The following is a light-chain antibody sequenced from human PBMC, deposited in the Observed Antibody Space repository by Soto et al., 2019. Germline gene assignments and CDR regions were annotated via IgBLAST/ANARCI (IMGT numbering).Light chain of an antibody. V-gene: IGLV2-23*02. CDR2: DVT. J-gene: IGLJ1*01. CDR3: CSYAGRNWGV. Sequence: QSVLAQPASVSGSPGQSITISCTGTSSDVGTYNYVSRYQQHPGKAPKLLIYDVTKRPSGVSNRFSGSKSGSTASLTISGLQAEDDADYYCCSYAGRNWGVFGTGTKVTVL. CDR1: SSDVGTYNY.